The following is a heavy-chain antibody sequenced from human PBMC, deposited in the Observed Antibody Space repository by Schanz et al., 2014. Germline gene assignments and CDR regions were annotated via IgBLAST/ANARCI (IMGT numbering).Heavy chain of an antibody. CDR1: GFSFGTYA. V-gene: IGHV3-23*01. D-gene: IGHD2-15*01. J-gene: IGHJ3*02. CDR2: ISGTGGDEK. Sequence: EVHLLESGGGLVQPGGSLRLSCAASGFSFGTYAMSWVRQAPGKGLLWVSSISGTGGDEKYYADSVKGRFTISRDNAKNPLYLQMNTLRAEETAVYYCARKMKLGVYGGTGHDSLDIWGQGTMVTVSS. CDR3: ARKMKLGVYGGTGHDSLDI.